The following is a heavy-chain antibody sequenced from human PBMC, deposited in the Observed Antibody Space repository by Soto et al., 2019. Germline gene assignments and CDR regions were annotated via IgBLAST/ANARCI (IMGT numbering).Heavy chain of an antibody. CDR1: GYTFTSYD. J-gene: IGHJ6*02. Sequence: ASVQVSCKASGYTFTSYDINWVRQATRQGLEWMGWMNPNSGNTGYAQKFQGRVTMTSNTSISTAYMELSSLRSEDTAVYYCARVTRFGYGVGYYYVMDFWCQGTTVTGS. CDR2: MNPNSGNT. CDR3: ARVTRFGYGVGYYYVMDF. D-gene: IGHD4-17*01. V-gene: IGHV1-8*01.